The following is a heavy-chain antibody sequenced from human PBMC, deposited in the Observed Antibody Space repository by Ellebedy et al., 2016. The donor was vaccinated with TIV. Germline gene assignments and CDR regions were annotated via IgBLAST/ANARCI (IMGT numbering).Heavy chain of an antibody. J-gene: IGHJ4*02. Sequence: MPGGSLRLSCAVYGGSFSSDYWSWIRQAPGKGLEWIGEVNHRGIFNYNPSLKSRVTISVDTSKNQFFLKLTSGTAAYTAVYYCAKDYGDAQYWGQGTPVTVSS. D-gene: IGHD4-17*01. V-gene: IGHV4-34*01. CDR3: AKDYGDAQY. CDR2: VNHRGIF. CDR1: GGSFSSDY.